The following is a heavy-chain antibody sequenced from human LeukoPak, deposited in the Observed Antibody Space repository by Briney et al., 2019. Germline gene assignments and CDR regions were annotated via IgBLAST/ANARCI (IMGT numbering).Heavy chain of an antibody. CDR2: ITGSGRWT. J-gene: IGHJ5*02. V-gene: IGHV3-23*01. CDR3: AKGGIATAPRGFDL. Sequence: GGSLRLSCAASGFTFSSYAMNWVRQAPGKGLEWVSVITGSGRWTNYADSVKGRFTISRDNSKNTLYLQMNSLRAEDTAIYYCAKGGIATAPRGFDLWGQGTLVTVSS. D-gene: IGHD6-13*01. CDR1: GFTFSSYA.